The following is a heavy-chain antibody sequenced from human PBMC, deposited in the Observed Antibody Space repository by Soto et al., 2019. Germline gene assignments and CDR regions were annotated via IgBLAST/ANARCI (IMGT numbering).Heavy chain of an antibody. CDR3: ARETYYYDSSGYYAH. J-gene: IGHJ4*02. CDR1: GYTFTSYG. Sequence: ASVKVSCKASGYTFTSYGISWVRQAPGQGLEWMGWISAYNGNTNYAQKLQGRVTMTTDTSTSTAYMELRSLRSDDTAVYYCARETYYYDSSGYYAHWGQGTLVTVSS. D-gene: IGHD3-22*01. V-gene: IGHV1-18*01. CDR2: ISAYNGNT.